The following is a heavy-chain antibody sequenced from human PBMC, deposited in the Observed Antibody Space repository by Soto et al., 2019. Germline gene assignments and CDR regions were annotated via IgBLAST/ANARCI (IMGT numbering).Heavy chain of an antibody. CDR3: ARVKFTGLFDY. Sequence: QVQLQQWGAGLLKPSETLSLTCAVYGGSFSGYYWTWIRQPPGTGLEWIGEINHSGSTNYNPSLNSRVTISVDTSKNQFSLKLTSVTAADAAVYYCARVKFTGLFDYWGQGTLVTVSS. CDR1: GGSFSGYY. D-gene: IGHD2-8*02. J-gene: IGHJ4*02. V-gene: IGHV4-34*01. CDR2: INHSGST.